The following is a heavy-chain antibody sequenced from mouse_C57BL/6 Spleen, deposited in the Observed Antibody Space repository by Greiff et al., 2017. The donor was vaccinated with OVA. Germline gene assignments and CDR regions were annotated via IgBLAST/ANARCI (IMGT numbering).Heavy chain of an antibody. V-gene: IGHV5-6*01. J-gene: IGHJ1*03. Sequence: EVKLMESGGDLVKPGGSLKLSCAASGFTFSSYGMSWVRQTPDKRLEWVATISSGGSYPYYPDSVKGRFTISRDNAKNTLYLQMSSLKSEDTAMYYCARQEDYGSSNWYFDVWGTGTTVTVSS. CDR2: ISSGGSYP. CDR1: GFTFSSYG. D-gene: IGHD1-1*01. CDR3: ARQEDYGSSNWYFDV.